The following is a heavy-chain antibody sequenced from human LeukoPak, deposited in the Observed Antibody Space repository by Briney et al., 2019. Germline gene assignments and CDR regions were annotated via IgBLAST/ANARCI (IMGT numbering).Heavy chain of an antibody. CDR1: GFTFSSYG. Sequence: PGGSLRLSCAASGFTFSSYGMHWVRQAPGKGLEWVAVISYDGSNKYYADSVKGRFTISRDNSKNTLYLQMNSLRAEDTAVYYCAKDGPRRYYSSGWYHYYYYMDVWGKGTTVTVSS. CDR2: ISYDGSNK. J-gene: IGHJ6*03. D-gene: IGHD6-19*01. V-gene: IGHV3-30*18. CDR3: AKDGPRRYYSSGWYHYYYYMDV.